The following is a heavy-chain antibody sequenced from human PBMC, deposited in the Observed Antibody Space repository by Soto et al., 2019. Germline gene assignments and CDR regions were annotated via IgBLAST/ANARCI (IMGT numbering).Heavy chain of an antibody. D-gene: IGHD5-18*01. CDR1: DYTFTSYG. CDR3: ARGGYSYGFSASADV. Sequence: ASVKVSCQASDYTFTSYGISWVRQAPGQGLEWMGWISAYNGDTSYAQNVQGRVTMTTDTSTSTAYMELRSLRSDDTAVYYCARGGYSYGFSASADVWGQGTAVTVSS. J-gene: IGHJ6*02. V-gene: IGHV1-18*01. CDR2: ISAYNGDT.